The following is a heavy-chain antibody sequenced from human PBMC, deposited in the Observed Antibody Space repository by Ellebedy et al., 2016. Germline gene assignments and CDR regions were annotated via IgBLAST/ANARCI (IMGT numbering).Heavy chain of an antibody. CDR3: GKDLPNWAIDY. Sequence: GGSLRLXXKPSGFAFDDSAINWVRQAPGRGLEWVAYISGTNVEFYADSVRGRFSISRENAKKSVYLDMVSLRVDDTAVYYCGKDLPNWAIDYWGQGVLVTVSS. CDR2: ISGTNVE. V-gene: IGHV3-69-1*01. D-gene: IGHD2-8*01. J-gene: IGHJ4*02. CDR1: GFAFDDSA.